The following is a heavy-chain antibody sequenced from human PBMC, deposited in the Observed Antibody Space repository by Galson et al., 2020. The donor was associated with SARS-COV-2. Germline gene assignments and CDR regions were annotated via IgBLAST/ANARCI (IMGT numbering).Heavy chain of an antibody. CDR3: ARGTATYAY. J-gene: IGHJ4*02. D-gene: IGHD2-2*01. CDR2: ITTYSGNT. CDR1: GYTFTSFA. Sequence: GESLKISCKTSGYTFTSFAISWVRQAPGQGLESMGWITTYSGNTIYAQKFQDRVTMTSDTSTSTAYMELRSLRSDDTAVYYCARGTATYAYWGQGTLVTVSS. V-gene: IGHV1-18*01.